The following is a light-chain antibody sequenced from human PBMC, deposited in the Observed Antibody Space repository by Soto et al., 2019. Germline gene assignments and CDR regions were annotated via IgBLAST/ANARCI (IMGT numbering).Light chain of an antibody. CDR3: QQYGTSLTWT. Sequence: ENVLTQSPGTLSVSPGERATLSCRASQSVSSSYLAWYQQKPGQAPRLLMYGASSRATGIPDRFSGSGSGTDFTLTISRLEPEDFAVYYCQQYGTSLTWTFGQGTKVEIK. J-gene: IGKJ1*01. V-gene: IGKV3-20*01. CDR2: GAS. CDR1: QSVSSSY.